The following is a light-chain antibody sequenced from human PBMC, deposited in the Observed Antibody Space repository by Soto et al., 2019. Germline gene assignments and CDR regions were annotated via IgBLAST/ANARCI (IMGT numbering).Light chain of an antibody. Sequence: DIQMTQSPATLSTSVGDRVTITCRASQGITSYLAWYQQRPGKAPGLLIYSASTLQSGVPSRFSGSGYETDFSLTISNLQPEDFATYYCQQLYSHPLTFGGGTKVDIK. CDR2: SAS. CDR3: QQLYSHPLT. CDR1: QGITSY. J-gene: IGKJ4*01. V-gene: IGKV1-9*01.